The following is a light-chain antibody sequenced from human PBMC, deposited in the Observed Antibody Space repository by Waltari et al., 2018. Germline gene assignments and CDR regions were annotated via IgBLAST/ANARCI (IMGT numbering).Light chain of an antibody. J-gene: IGKJ3*01. CDR3: QQYTNWPVIT. CDR1: QSVGNN. Sequence: EIVMTQSPATLSVSPGEGASLSCRASQSVGNNLAWYQQKPGQAPRLLIYGASTRATGVPARFSGSGSETEFSLTISSLQSADFAVYYCQQYTNWPVITCGPGTKVDIK. CDR2: GAS. V-gene: IGKV3-15*01.